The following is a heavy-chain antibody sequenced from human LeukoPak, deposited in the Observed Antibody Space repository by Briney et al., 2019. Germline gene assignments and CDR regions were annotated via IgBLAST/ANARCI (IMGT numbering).Heavy chain of an antibody. V-gene: IGHV3-30*03. CDR1: GFSFSSYG. D-gene: IGHD6-13*01. CDR2: ISYDGSNK. J-gene: IGHJ4*02. CDR3: ARAPYSSSWPPKTD. Sequence: GGSLRLSCAGSGFSFSSYGMHWVRQAPGKGLEWVAVISYDGSNKYYGDSVKGRFTISRDNSKNTLYLQMNSLRAEDTAVYYCARAPYSSSWPPKTDWGQGTLVTVSS.